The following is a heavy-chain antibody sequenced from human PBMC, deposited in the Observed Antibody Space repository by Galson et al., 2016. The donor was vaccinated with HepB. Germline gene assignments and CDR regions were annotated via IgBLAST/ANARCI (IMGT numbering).Heavy chain of an antibody. CDR1: GFSLTSSGVS. V-gene: IGHV2-5*02. D-gene: IGHD6-13*01. CDR3: ARRHVGLSAAGFDY. CDR2: IYWDDDV. Sequence: PALVKPTQTLTLTCSFSGFSLTSSGVSVGWIRQPPGKALEWLALIYWDDDVRYSQSLKSRLTITKDTSKKQVVLTLTNMDPVDTATYYCARRHVGLSAAGFDYWGQGTLVAVSS. J-gene: IGHJ4*02.